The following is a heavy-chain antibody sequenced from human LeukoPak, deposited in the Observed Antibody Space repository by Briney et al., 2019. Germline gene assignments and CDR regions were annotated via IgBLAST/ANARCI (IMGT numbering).Heavy chain of an antibody. D-gene: IGHD6-19*01. Sequence: GGSLRLSCAASGFTFSSFEMNWVRQAPGKGLEWMAVMSYDGSKKYYADSVKGRFTISRDNSKNTLYLQMNSLRAEDTAVYYCARDCRRSSGWYGAFDIWGQGTMVTVSS. V-gene: IGHV3-30-3*01. J-gene: IGHJ3*02. CDR3: ARDCRRSSGWYGAFDI. CDR1: GFTFSSFE. CDR2: MSYDGSKK.